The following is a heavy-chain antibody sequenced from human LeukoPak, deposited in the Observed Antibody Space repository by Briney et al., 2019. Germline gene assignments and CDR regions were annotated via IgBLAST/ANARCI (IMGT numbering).Heavy chain of an antibody. D-gene: IGHD4-11*01. J-gene: IGHJ4*02. V-gene: IGHV1-69*05. CDR2: VIPIFGTA. CDR1: GDTFSSYA. Sequence: GASVKVSCKASGDTFSSYAISWVRQAPGQGLEWMGGVIPIFGTATYAQKFQGRVTITTDGSTSTAYMELSSLRSEDTAVYYCARVAYSGFDYWGQGTLVTVSS. CDR3: ARVAYSGFDY.